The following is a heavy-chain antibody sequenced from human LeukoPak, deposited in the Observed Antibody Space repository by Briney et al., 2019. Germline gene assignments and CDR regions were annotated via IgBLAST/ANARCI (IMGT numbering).Heavy chain of an antibody. J-gene: IGHJ5*02. D-gene: IGHD6-19*01. CDR3: ARVMGDSGGWYLAWFDP. CDR1: GYTFTSYG. Sequence: ASVKVSCKASGYTFTSYGISWVRQAPGQGLEWMGWISAYNGNTSYAQKLQGRVTMTTDTSTSTAYMELRSLRSDDTAVYYCARVMGDSGGWYLAWFDPWGQGTLVTVSS. CDR2: ISAYNGNT. V-gene: IGHV1-18*01.